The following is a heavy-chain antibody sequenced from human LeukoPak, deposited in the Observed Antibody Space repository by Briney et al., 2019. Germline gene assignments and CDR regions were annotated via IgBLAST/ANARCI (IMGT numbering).Heavy chain of an antibody. D-gene: IGHD3-10*01. V-gene: IGHV1-18*01. CDR3: ARDVPDTAINYYGSGSYCDY. J-gene: IGHJ4*02. CDR2: ISTYNGNT. CDR1: GGTFSSYA. Sequence: ASVKVSCKASGGTFSSYAISWVRQAPGQGLEWMGWISTYNGNTNYAQKLQGRVTMTTDTSTSTAYMELRSLRSDDTAVYYCARDVPDTAINYYGSGSYCDYWGQGTLVTVSS.